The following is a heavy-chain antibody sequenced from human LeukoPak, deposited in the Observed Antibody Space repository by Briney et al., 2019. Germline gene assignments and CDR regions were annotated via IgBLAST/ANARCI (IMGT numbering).Heavy chain of an antibody. V-gene: IGHV4-30-4*01. D-gene: IGHD6-13*01. J-gene: IGHJ4*02. CDR2: IYYSGST. CDR1: GGSISSGDYY. Sequence: PSETLSLTCTVSGGSISSGDYYWSWIRQPPGKGLEWIGYIYYSGSTYYNPSLKSRVTISVDTSKNQFSLKLSSVTAAGTAVYYCARAGQQQLVDYWGQGTLVTVSS. CDR3: ARAGQQQLVDY.